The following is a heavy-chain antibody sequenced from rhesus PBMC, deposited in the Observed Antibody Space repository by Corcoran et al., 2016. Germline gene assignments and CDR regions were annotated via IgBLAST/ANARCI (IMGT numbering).Heavy chain of an antibody. J-gene: IGHJ4*01. CDR3: AREYSYSIDY. CDR1: GYSISRNY. V-gene: IGHV4S14*01. CDR2: IHGSGGSN. Sequence: QVQLQASGPGLVKPSETLSLTCAVSGYSISRNYWTWIRQPPGKGLEWIGSIHGSGGSNYLNPSLKSRVTLSVDTSKNQFSLKLSSVTAADTAVYYCAREYSYSIDYWGQGVLVTVSS. D-gene: IGHD5-36*02.